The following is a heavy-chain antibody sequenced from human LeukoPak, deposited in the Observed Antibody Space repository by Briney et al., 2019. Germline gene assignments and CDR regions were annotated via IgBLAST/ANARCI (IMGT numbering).Heavy chain of an antibody. J-gene: IGHJ6*02. CDR3: ARVIVVVPAAIIFGTYGMDV. CDR2: INHSGST. Sequence: PSETLSLTCAVYGGSFSGYYWSWIRQPPGKGLEWLGEINHSGSTNYNPSLKSRVTISVDTSKNQFSLKLSSVTAADTAVYYCARVIVVVPAAIIFGTYGMDVWGQGTTVTVSS. V-gene: IGHV4-34*01. D-gene: IGHD2-2*02. CDR1: GGSFSGYY.